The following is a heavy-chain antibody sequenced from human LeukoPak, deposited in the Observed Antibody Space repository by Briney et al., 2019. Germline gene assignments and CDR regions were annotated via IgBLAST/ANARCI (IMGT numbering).Heavy chain of an antibody. CDR2: ISGSGGST. CDR1: GFTFSSYA. J-gene: IGHJ4*02. CDR3: AKDISPYSSSRAFDY. V-gene: IGHV3-23*01. Sequence: PGGSLRLSCAASGFTFSSYAMSWVRQAPGKGLEWVSAISGSGGSTYYADSMKGRFTISRDNSKNTLYLQMNSLRAEDTAVYYCAKDISPYSSSRAFDYWGQGTLVTVS. D-gene: IGHD6-13*01.